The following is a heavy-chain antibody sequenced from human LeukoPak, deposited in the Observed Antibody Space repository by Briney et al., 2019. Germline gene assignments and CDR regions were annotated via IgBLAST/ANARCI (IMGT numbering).Heavy chain of an antibody. CDR3: ARDFPGMDV. CDR2: IWYDGSNK. CDR1: GFTFSSYS. Sequence: GRSLRLSCAASGFTFSSYSMHWVRQAPGKGLEWVAVIWYDGSNKYYADSVKGRFTISRDNSKNTLYLQMNSLRAEDTAVYHCARDFPGMDVWGQGTTVTVSS. V-gene: IGHV3-33*01. J-gene: IGHJ6*02.